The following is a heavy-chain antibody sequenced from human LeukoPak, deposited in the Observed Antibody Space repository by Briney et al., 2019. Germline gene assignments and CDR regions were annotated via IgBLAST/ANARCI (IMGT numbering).Heavy chain of an antibody. CDR2: INPNSGVT. V-gene: IGHV1-2*02. Sequence: GASVNVSCKASGYTFTDHNMHWVRQAPGQGLEWMGYINPNSGVTNHAQRFQGRVTISRDTSIRTAYMELSSLRSDDTAVYYCAGAPRYGSWGFDSWGQGTLVTVSS. D-gene: IGHD7-27*01. J-gene: IGHJ4*02. CDR3: AGAPRYGSWGFDS. CDR1: GYTFTDHN.